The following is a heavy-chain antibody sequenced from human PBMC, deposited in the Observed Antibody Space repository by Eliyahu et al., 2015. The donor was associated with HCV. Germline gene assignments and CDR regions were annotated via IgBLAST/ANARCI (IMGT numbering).Heavy chain of an antibody. CDR2: VEPTSGKT. D-gene: IGHD6-19*01. Sequence: QVQLVQSGAEVKKPGASVKVSCKALGYTFGSYEIQWVRQATGQGLGVGGWVEPTSGKTGYAKKFQGRVTMTSRDSIDTAYLELSSLTADDTAVYYCATNGGGSGWTDYWGQGTLVTVSS. CDR1: GYTFGSYE. CDR3: ATNGGGSGWTDY. J-gene: IGHJ4*02. V-gene: IGHV1-8*02.